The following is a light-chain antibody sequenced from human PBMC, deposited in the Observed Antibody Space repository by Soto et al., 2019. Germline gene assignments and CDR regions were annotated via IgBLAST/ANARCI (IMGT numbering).Light chain of an antibody. CDR3: QSYDSSLSAYV. V-gene: IGLV1-40*01. Sequence: QSVLTQPPSLSGAPGQRVTISCTGSGSNIGPLYDVHWYQHLPGTAPKVLIYGNTNRPSGVPDRFSGSKSGTSASLAITGLQAEDEADYYCQSYDSSLSAYVFGTGTKLTVL. J-gene: IGLJ1*01. CDR2: GNT. CDR1: GSNIGPLYD.